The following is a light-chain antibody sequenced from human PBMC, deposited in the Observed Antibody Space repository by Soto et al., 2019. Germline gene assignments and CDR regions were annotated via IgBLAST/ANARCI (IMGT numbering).Light chain of an antibody. V-gene: IGKV3-15*01. Sequence: EIVMTQSPVTLSVSPVKKATLSCRPSQRVSSNLAWYQQKPGHAPRLLIYDASTRAIGIPASFSVCGFATKFTLTIPSLQSEDFAIYYCQHFNIWPYTFGKGAKVDIK. J-gene: IGKJ2*01. CDR1: QRVSSN. CDR2: DAS. CDR3: QHFNIWPYT.